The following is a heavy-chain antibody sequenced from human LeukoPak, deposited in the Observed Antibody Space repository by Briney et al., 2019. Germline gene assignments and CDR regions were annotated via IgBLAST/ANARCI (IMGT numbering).Heavy chain of an antibody. CDR2: ISGSGGST. V-gene: IGHV3-23*01. Sequence: GGSLRLSCAASEFTFSSYAMSWVRQAPGKGLEWVSAISGSGGSTYYADSVKGRFTISRDNSKNTLYLQMNSLRAEDTAVYYCAKVGGPHYYGSGSYYNYWGQGTLVTVSS. J-gene: IGHJ4*02. CDR1: EFTFSSYA. D-gene: IGHD3-10*01. CDR3: AKVGGPHYYGSGSYYNY.